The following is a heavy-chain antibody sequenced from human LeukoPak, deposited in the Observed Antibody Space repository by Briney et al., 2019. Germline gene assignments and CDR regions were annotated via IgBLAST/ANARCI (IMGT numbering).Heavy chain of an antibody. CDR1: GGSISSFF. CDR2: IYYSGGT. D-gene: IGHD6-19*01. CDR3: ARVGSGSFDY. Sequence: PSETLSLTCTVSGGSISSFFWSWIRQPPGKGLEWIGYIYYSGGTNYSPSLKSRITISIDTSNNQFSLKLSSVTAADTAVYFCARVGSGSFDYWGQGTLVTVSS. J-gene: IGHJ4*02. V-gene: IGHV4-59*01.